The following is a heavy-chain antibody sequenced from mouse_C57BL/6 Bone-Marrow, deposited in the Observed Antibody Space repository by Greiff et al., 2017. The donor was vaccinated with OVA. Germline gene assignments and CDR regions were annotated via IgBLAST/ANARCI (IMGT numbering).Heavy chain of an antibody. Sequence: QVHVQQSGPGLVQPSQCLSITCTVSGFSFTSYGVHWVRQSPGKGLEWLGVIWRGGSTDYNAAFMSRLSITKDNSKSQVFFKMHSLQADDTAIYYCAHSNYYAMDYWGQGTSVTVSS. V-gene: IGHV2-5*01. CDR2: IWRGGST. CDR1: GFSFTSYG. J-gene: IGHJ4*01. CDR3: AHSNYYAMDY. D-gene: IGHD2-5*01.